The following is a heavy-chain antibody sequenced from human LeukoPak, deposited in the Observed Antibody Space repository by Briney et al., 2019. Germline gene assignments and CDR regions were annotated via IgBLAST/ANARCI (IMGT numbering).Heavy chain of an antibody. CDR3: AREGGRAVPGRFDQ. J-gene: IGHJ4*02. Sequence: TGGALRLSCAASGINFRISGMHWVRQAPGKGLEWVTFIQNDGSDKYYAAYVKGRFTISRDNSKNTVYLHMASLRADDTALYYCAREGGRAVPGRFDQWGQGTLVTVSS. D-gene: IGHD6-13*01. V-gene: IGHV3-30*02. CDR2: IQNDGSDK. CDR1: GINFRISG.